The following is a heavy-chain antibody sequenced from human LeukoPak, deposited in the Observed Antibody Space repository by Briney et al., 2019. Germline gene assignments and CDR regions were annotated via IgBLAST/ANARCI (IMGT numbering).Heavy chain of an antibody. CDR2: IYYSGST. Sequence: PSETLSLTCTVSGGSISSYYWSWIRQPPGKGLEWIGYIYYSGSTNYNPSLKSRVTISVDTSKNQISLKLSSVTAADTAVYYCARGHYDFWSGPLDYWGQGTLVTVSS. D-gene: IGHD3-3*01. CDR1: GGSISSYY. CDR3: ARGHYDFWSGPLDY. J-gene: IGHJ4*02. V-gene: IGHV4-59*01.